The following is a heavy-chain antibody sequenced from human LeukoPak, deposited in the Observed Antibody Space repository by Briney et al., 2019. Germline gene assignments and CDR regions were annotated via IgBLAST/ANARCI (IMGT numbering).Heavy chain of an antibody. D-gene: IGHD2-2*01. Sequence: GGSLRLSCAASGFTVSDFYMSWVRQAPGKGLEWVSLIYVSGDTYYTDSVKGRFTISRDTSENTLYLQMNSLRVEDTAVYYCARDFLHSSTSRPFDYWGQGTLVTVSS. V-gene: IGHV3-53*01. J-gene: IGHJ4*02. CDR3: ARDFLHSSTSRPFDY. CDR1: GFTVSDFY. CDR2: IYVSGDT.